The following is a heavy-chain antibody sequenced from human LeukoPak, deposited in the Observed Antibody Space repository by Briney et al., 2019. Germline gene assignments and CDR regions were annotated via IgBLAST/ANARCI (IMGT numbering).Heavy chain of an antibody. Sequence: QTGGALILSCAASGFSFSTYGMHWVGPAPGKGLEWVAVISYDGSNKYYADSVKGRFTISRDNSMNTLYLQMNSLRPEDTAVYHCAKIAALTTGNTFDYWGQGTLVTVSS. D-gene: IGHD1-1*01. CDR3: AKIAALTTGNTFDY. J-gene: IGHJ4*02. CDR1: GFSFSTYG. CDR2: ISYDGSNK. V-gene: IGHV3-30*18.